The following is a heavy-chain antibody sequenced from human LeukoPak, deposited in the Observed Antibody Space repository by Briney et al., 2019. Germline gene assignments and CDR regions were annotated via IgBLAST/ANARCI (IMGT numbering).Heavy chain of an antibody. D-gene: IGHD3-10*01. J-gene: IGHJ6*02. Sequence: SEALSLTCTVSGGSISSSCYCWGWIRQPPGKGLEWIGCIYYSGSTYYNPSLKSRVTISVDTSKNQFSLKLSSVTAADTAVYYCKITMVRGVSYYYYGMDVWGQGTTVTVSS. CDR2: IYYSGST. CDR1: GGSISSSCYC. CDR3: KITMVRGVSYYYYGMDV. V-gene: IGHV4-39*01.